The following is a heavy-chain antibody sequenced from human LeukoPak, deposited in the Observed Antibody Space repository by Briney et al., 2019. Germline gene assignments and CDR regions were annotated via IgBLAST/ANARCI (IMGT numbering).Heavy chain of an antibody. CDR3: ARYKRGYCSNGVCEGNAFDI. Sequence: ASVKVSCKASGYTFTGYYMHWVRQAPGQGLEWMGWINPNSGGTNYAQKFQGWVTMTRDTSISTAYMELSRLRSDDTAVYYCARYKRGYCSNGVCEGNAFDIWGQGTMVTVSS. CDR1: GYTFTGYY. J-gene: IGHJ3*02. CDR2: INPNSGGT. V-gene: IGHV1-2*04. D-gene: IGHD2-8*01.